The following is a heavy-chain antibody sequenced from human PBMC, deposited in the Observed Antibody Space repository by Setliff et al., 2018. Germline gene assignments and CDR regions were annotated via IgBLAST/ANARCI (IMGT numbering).Heavy chain of an antibody. CDR2: ISGSGGST. J-gene: IGHJ4*02. CDR1: GLTFSSYA. Sequence: GGSLRLSCAASGLTFSSYAMSWVRQAPGKGLEWVSAISGSGGSTYYADSVKGRFTISRDNSKNTLYLQMSSLRAEDTAVYYCAKDCSSSGSYYGQGTLVTVSS. V-gene: IGHV3-23*01. CDR3: AKDCSSSGSY. D-gene: IGHD1-26*01.